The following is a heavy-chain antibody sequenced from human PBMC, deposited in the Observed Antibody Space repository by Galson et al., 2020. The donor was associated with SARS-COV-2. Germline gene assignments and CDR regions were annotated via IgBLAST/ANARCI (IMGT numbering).Heavy chain of an antibody. D-gene: IGHD5-18*01. CDR1: GGSISSYY. V-gene: IGHV4-59*01. Sequence: ETSETLSLTCTVSGGSISSYYWSWIRQPPGKGLEWIGYIYYSGSTNYNPSLKSRVTISVDTSKNQFSLKLSSVTAADTAVYYCARVDLRIRYGYFDYWGQGTLVTVSS. CDR3: ARVDLRIRYGYFDY. J-gene: IGHJ4*02. CDR2: IYYSGST.